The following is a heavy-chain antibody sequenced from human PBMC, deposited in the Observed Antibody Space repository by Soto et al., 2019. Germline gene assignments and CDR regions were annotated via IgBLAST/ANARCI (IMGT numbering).Heavy chain of an antibody. CDR2: INHSGST. Sequence: SETLSLTCAVYGGSFSGYYWSWIRQPPGKGLEWIGEINHSGSTNYNPSLKSRVTISVDTSKNQFSLKLSSVTAADTAVYYCARGGGTGTQTDNEYYFDYWGQGTLVTVSS. J-gene: IGHJ4*02. CDR3: ARGGGTGTQTDNEYYFDY. D-gene: IGHD1-7*01. V-gene: IGHV4-34*01. CDR1: GGSFSGYY.